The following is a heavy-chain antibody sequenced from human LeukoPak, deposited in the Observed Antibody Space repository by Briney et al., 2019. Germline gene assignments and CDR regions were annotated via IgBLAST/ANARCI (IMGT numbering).Heavy chain of an antibody. CDR2: IYGDGST. Sequence: GGSLRLSCAASGFTVNNNYMNWVRQAPGKGLECVSGIYGDGSTYYAESVKGRFTISRDSSKNTLFLQMNSLRAEDTAVYYCAIGSYCSGGSCYPLFNYWGRGTLVTVSS. CDR3: AIGSYCSGGSCYPLFNY. V-gene: IGHV3-53*01. J-gene: IGHJ4*02. CDR1: GFTVNNNY. D-gene: IGHD2-15*01.